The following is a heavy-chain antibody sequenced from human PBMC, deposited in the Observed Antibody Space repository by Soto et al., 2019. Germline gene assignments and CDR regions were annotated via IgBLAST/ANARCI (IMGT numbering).Heavy chain of an antibody. V-gene: IGHV1-69*01. J-gene: IGHJ4*02. CDR2: IIPLFGTP. CDR3: ARVRHDYGSGNYYNRIDF. Sequence: QVQLVQSGAEVKKPGSSVKVSCKASGGIFSTYAISWLRQAPGQGLEWMGGIIPLFGTPNYAQRFQGRGTITAHESTSTALMVLSRLSSESTAVYYCARVRHDYGSGNYYNRIDFWGQGTLVTVSS. D-gene: IGHD3-10*01. CDR1: GGIFSTYA.